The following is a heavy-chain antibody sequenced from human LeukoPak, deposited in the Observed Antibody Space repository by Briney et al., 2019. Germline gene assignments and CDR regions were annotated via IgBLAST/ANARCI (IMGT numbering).Heavy chain of an antibody. V-gene: IGHV1-2*02. D-gene: IGHD2-15*01. Sequence: ASVKVSCKASGYTFTVYYIHWVRQAPGQGPEWMGWINTNSGGTKYAEKVQGRVTMTRDTSINTLYLEVGRLTADDTAVYYCARDDCSGGGCYRTWGQGTLATVSS. CDR1: GYTFTVYY. J-gene: IGHJ4*02. CDR3: ARDDCSGGGCYRT. CDR2: INTNSGGT.